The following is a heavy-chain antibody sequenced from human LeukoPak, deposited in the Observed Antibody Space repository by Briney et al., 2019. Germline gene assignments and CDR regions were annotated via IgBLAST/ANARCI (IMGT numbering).Heavy chain of an antibody. CDR1: GFTFSSSS. Sequence: GGSLRLSCVASGFTFSSSSMSWVRQAPGKGLEWVANIKQDGSEKNYVDSVKGRFTISRDNAENSLYLQMNSLRAEDTAVYYCARSRFGDFDYWGQGTLVTVSS. V-gene: IGHV3-7*01. D-gene: IGHD3-10*01. CDR2: IKQDGSEK. J-gene: IGHJ4*02. CDR3: ARSRFGDFDY.